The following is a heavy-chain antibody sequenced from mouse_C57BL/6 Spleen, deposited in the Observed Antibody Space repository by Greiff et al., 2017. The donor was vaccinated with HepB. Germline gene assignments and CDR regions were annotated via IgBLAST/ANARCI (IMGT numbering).Heavy chain of an antibody. D-gene: IGHD2-5*01. CDR3: ARNNYSNCYAMDY. J-gene: IGHJ4*01. CDR1: GFSLTSYG. V-gene: IGHV2-2*01. Sequence: VQLQQSGPGLVQPSQSLSITCTVSGFSLTSYGVHWVRQSPGKGLEWLGVIWSGGSTDYNAAFISRLSISKDNSKSQVFFKMNSLQADDTAIYYCARNNYSNCYAMDYWGQGTSVTVSS. CDR2: IWSGGST.